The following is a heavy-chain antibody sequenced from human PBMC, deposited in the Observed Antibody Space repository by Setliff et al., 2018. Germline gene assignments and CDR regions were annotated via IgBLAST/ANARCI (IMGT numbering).Heavy chain of an antibody. CDR1: GYSISSGYN. D-gene: IGHD7-27*01. CDR3: ATLTGDRGVDY. V-gene: IGHV4-38-2*01. CDR2: IYYRGST. Sequence: SETLSLTCAVSGYSISSGYNWGWIRQPPGKGLEWIASIYYRGSTSYNSSLKSRVSISVDTSKNQYSLNLNSVTAADTAVYYCATLTGDRGVDYWGQGRLVTVSS. J-gene: IGHJ4*02.